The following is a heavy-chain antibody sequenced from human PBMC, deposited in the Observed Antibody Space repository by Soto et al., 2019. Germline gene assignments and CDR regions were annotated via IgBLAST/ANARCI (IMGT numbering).Heavy chain of an antibody. Sequence: SVKVSCKASGGTFSSYAISWVRQAPGQGLEWMGGIIPIFGTANYAQKFQGRVTITADESTSTAYMELSSLRSEDTAVYYCARGPPGYYYDSRVYSEATRFDYWGQGTLVTVSS. CDR2: IIPIFGTA. CDR1: GGTFSSYA. J-gene: IGHJ4*02. V-gene: IGHV1-69*13. CDR3: ARGPPGYYYDSRVYSEATRFDY. D-gene: IGHD3-22*01.